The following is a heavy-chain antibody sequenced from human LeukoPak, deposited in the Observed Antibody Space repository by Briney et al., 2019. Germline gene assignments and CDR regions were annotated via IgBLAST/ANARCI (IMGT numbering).Heavy chain of an antibody. J-gene: IGHJ5*02. V-gene: IGHV4-59*01. CDR3: ARVRPYVVTT. CDR1: GGSISSYY. D-gene: IGHD2-21*02. CDR2: IYYSGST. Sequence: PSETLSLTCTVSGGSISSYYWSWIRQPPGKGLEWIGYIYYSGSTNYNPSLKSRVTISVDTSKNQSSLKLSSVTAADTAVYYCARVRPYVVTTWGQGTLVTVSS.